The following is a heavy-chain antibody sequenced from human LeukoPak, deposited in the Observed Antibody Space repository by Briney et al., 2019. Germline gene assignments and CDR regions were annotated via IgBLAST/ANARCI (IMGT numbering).Heavy chain of an antibody. CDR1: GGTFSSYA. J-gene: IGHJ6*02. V-gene: IGHV1-69*04. CDR2: IIPIFGIA. Sequence: SVKVSCKASGGTFSSYAISWVRQAPGLGLEWMGRIIPIFGIANYAQKFQGRVTITADKSTSTAYMELSSLRSEDTAVYYCARDSHYDFWSGYYSYYYGMDVWGQGTTVTVSS. CDR3: ARDSHYDFWSGYYSYYYGMDV. D-gene: IGHD3-3*01.